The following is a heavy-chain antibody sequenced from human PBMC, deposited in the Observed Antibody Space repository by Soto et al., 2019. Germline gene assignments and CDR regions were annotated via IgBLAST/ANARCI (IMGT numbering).Heavy chain of an antibody. CDR1: GFTFSSYE. J-gene: IGHJ6*02. D-gene: IGHD3-22*01. V-gene: IGHV3-48*03. CDR2: IRSSGTVI. Sequence: EVQLVESGGGFVQPGGSLRLSCAASGFTFSSYEMNWVRQAPGKGLEWIAYIRSSGTVIYYADSVKGRFTISRDDAKNSLYLQMNSLSAEDTAVYYCARDNGGYYSAYYYYGMDVWGQGTTVSVSS. CDR3: ARDNGGYYSAYYYYGMDV.